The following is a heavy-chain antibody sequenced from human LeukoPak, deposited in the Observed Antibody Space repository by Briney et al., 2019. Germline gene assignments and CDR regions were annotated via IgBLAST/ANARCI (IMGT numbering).Heavy chain of an antibody. CDR3: ASGLGPGSFNFDY. Sequence: SVKVSCKASGGTFSSYAISWVRQAPGQGLEWMGGIIPIFGTANYAQKFQGRVTITTDESTSTAYVELSSLRSEDTAVYYCASGLGPGSFNFDYWGQGTLVTVSS. V-gene: IGHV1-69*05. CDR1: GGTFSSYA. J-gene: IGHJ4*02. CDR2: IIPIFGTA. D-gene: IGHD3-10*01.